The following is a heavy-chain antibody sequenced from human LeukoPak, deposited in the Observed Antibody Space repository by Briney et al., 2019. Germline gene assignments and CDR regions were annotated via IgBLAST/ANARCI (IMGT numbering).Heavy chain of an antibody. CDR2: IYYRGSP. CDR1: GGSISSNY. V-gene: IGHV4-59*01. CDR3: ARAPGKMATSSLFDF. D-gene: IGHD5-24*01. J-gene: IGHJ4*02. Sequence: SETLSLTCTVSGGSISSNYWSWIRQPPGKGLEWIGSIYYRGSPNYNPSLKSQVTISVDASKNQISLILSSVTAADTAVYYCARAPGKMATSSLFDFWGQGTLVTVSS.